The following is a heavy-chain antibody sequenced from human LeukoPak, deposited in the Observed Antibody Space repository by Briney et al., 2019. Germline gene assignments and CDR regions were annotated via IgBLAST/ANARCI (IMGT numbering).Heavy chain of an antibody. CDR2: IYTSGST. CDR3: ASGAPCSGFY. J-gene: IGHJ4*02. D-gene: IGHD5-18*01. V-gene: IGHV4-61*02. Sequence: SQTLSLTCTVSGGSISSGSYYWRWIRQPAGKGLEWIGRIYTSGSTNYNPSLKSRVTISIDTSKNQFSLKLSSVTAADTAVYYCASGAPCSGFYWGQGTLVTVSS. CDR1: GGSISSGSYY.